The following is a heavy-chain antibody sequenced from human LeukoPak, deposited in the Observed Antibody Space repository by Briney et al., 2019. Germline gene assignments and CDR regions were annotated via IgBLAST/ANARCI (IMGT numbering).Heavy chain of an antibody. Sequence: HSGGSQRLSCAGSGFTVSSNYMSWVRQAPGKGLEWVSVIYSGGSTYYADSVKGRFTISRHNSKNTLYLQMNSLRAEDTAVYYCARARDAHFDYWGQGTLVTVSS. CDR3: ARARDAHFDY. J-gene: IGHJ4*02. V-gene: IGHV3-53*04. CDR2: IYSGGST. CDR1: GFTVSSNY.